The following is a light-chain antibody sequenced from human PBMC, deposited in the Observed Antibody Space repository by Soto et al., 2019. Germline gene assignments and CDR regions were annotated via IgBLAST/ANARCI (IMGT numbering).Light chain of an antibody. CDR3: SSYTTSSSYV. J-gene: IGLJ1*01. CDR2: DVT. CDR1: SSDVGGYIY. V-gene: IGLV2-14*01. Sequence: QSALTQPASVSGSPGQSITISCTGTSSDVGGYIYVSWYQQHPGKAPKLMIYDVTSRPSGVSYRFSGSKSGNTASLTISGLQAEDEADYYCSSYTTSSSYVFGTDTQLTVL.